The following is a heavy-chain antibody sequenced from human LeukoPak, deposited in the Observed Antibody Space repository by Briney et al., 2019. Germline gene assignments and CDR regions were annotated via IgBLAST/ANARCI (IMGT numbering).Heavy chain of an antibody. CDR3: ARASTTVPNLLDH. J-gene: IGHJ4*02. D-gene: IGHD4-17*01. V-gene: IGHV3-74*01. CDR1: GFTFSIYS. CDR2: IKGDGSST. Sequence: PGGSLRLSCAASGFTFSIYSMNWVRQAPGKGLVWVARIKGDGSSTIYADSVKGRFTISRDNSKNTLYLQTSSLRAEDTAVYYCARASTTVPNLLDHWGRGTLVTVSS.